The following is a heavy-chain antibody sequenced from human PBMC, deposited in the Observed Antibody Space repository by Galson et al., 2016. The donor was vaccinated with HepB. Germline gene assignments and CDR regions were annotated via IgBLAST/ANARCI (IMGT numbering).Heavy chain of an antibody. CDR3: AHTGPPRTDDDYRPWSFDL. V-gene: IGHV2-5*02. D-gene: IGHD4-17*01. CDR1: VG. Sequence: VGVGWIRQPPGKALEWFALVYWDDHKRYSPSLQSRLTITKDTSKNQVFLTMTNMDPVDTATYYCAHTGPPRTDDDYRPWSFDLWGRGTLVTVSS. CDR2: VYWDDHK. J-gene: IGHJ2*01.